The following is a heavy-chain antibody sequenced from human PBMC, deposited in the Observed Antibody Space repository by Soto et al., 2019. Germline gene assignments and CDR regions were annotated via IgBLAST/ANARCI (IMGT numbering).Heavy chain of an antibody. V-gene: IGHV3-23*01. CDR2: ISDRGGST. CDR3: AKGGDWLLSPYFDY. D-gene: IGHD3-9*01. CDR1: GFTFSSYA. J-gene: IGHJ4*02. Sequence: EVQVLESGGGLVQPGGSLRLSCAASGFTFSSYAMSWVRQAPGKGLEWVSAISDRGGSTYYADSVKGRFTISRDNSKNTLYLQMNSLRAEDTAVYYYAKGGDWLLSPYFDYWGQGTLVTVSS.